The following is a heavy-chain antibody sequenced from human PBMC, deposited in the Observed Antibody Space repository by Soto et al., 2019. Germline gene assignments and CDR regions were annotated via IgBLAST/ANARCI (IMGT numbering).Heavy chain of an antibody. V-gene: IGHV3-74*01. J-gene: IGHJ6*02. CDR2: IHSDGSTT. Sequence: EVQLVESGGGLVQPGGSLRLSCAASGFTFSSYWMHWVRQAPGKGLVWVSRIHSDGSTTSFADSVKGRFTISRDNAKNTLYLQMNTLRAEDTAVYYCARPGRYFDTEKKSYQYYGMDVWGQGTTVTVSS. D-gene: IGHD3-9*01. CDR3: ARPGRYFDTEKKSYQYYGMDV. CDR1: GFTFSSYW.